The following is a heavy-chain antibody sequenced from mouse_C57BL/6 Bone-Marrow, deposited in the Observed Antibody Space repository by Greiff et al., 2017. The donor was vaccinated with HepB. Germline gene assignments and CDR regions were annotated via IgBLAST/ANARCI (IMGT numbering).Heavy chain of an antibody. V-gene: IGHV5-4*01. CDR1: GFTFSSYA. Sequence: EVQLVESGGGLVKPGGSLKLSCAASGFTFSSYAMSWVRQTPEKRLEWVATISDGGSYTYYPDNVKGRFTISRDKAKNNLYLQMSHLRSEDTALYYCARDWGGDYWGQGTTLTVSA. CDR3: ARDWGGDY. J-gene: IGHJ2*01. CDR2: ISDGGSYT.